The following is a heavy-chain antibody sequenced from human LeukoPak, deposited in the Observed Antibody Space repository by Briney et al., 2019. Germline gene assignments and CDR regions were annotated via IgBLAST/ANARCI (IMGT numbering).Heavy chain of an antibody. Sequence: PSETLSLTCTVSGGSISSSTYYWGWIRQPPGKGLEWIGSIYYSASTYYNPSLRSRVTISVDTSKTQSSLKLSSVTAADTAVYFCARGGPHWYFDLWGRGTLVTVSS. J-gene: IGHJ2*01. CDR3: ARGGPHWYFDL. D-gene: IGHD3-10*01. V-gene: IGHV4-39*07. CDR1: GGSISSSTYY. CDR2: IYYSAST.